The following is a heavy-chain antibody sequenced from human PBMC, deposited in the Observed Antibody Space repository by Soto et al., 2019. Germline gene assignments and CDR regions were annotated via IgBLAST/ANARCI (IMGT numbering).Heavy chain of an antibody. D-gene: IGHD3-22*01. V-gene: IGHV3-23*01. CDR2: ISGSGGST. CDR3: AKSMIVVVNFYFDY. J-gene: IGHJ4*02. Sequence: GGSLRLSCAASGFTFSSYAMSWVRQSPGKGLEWVSAISGSGGSTYYADSVKGRFTISRDNSKNTLYLQMNSLRAEDTAVYYCAKSMIVVVNFYFDYWGQGTLVTVSS. CDR1: GFTFSSYA.